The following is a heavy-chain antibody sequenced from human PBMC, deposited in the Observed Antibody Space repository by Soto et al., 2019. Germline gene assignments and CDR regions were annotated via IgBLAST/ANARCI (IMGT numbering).Heavy chain of an antibody. V-gene: IGHV3-23*01. Sequence: GSVRLSCVASGLIVSDYGVTWILQAPGRGLEWVATISATGGNIEYRESLKGRFTISRDNSKKMVYLQINVLTADDTAVYYCAKVAGGLGYFDLWGRGTLVTGS. CDR2: ISATGGNI. CDR3: AKVAGGLGYFDL. D-gene: IGHD3-16*01. J-gene: IGHJ2*01. CDR1: GLIVSDYG.